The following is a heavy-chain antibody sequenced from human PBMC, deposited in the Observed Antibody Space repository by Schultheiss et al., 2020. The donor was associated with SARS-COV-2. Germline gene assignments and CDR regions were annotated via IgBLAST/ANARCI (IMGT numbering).Heavy chain of an antibody. V-gene: IGHV3-33*01. D-gene: IGHD6-6*01. J-gene: IGHJ4*02. CDR2: IWYDGNHK. CDR1: GFTFSNYA. CDR3: ARVQYSSSSDYSDY. Sequence: GGSLRLSCAASGFTFSNYAMHWVRQAPGKGLEWVAVIWYDGNHKYYADSVKGRFTISRDNSKNTLYLQMSGLRAEDTALYYCARVQYSSSSDYSDYWGQGTLVTVSS.